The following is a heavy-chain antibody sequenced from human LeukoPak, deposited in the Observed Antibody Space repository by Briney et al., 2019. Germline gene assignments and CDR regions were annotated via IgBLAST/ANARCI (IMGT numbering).Heavy chain of an antibody. D-gene: IGHD6-13*01. CDR1: GGSISSSSYY. V-gene: IGHV4-39*07. CDR2: IYHSGST. CDR3: ARDFEGSSWYIGWFDP. Sequence: PSETLSLTCTVSGGSISSSSYYWGWIRQPPGKGLEWIGSIYHSGSTYYNPSLKSRVTISVDTSKNQFSLKLSSVTAADTAVYYCARDFEGSSWYIGWFDPWGQGTLVTVSS. J-gene: IGHJ5*02.